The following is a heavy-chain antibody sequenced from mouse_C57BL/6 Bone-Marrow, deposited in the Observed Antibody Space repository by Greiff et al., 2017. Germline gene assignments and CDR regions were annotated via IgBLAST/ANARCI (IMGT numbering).Heavy chain of an antibody. CDR1: GFTFSDYG. J-gene: IGHJ4*01. CDR2: ISSGSRTI. CDR3: ARNGGITTVVAEYAMDY. D-gene: IGHD1-1*01. V-gene: IGHV5-17*01. Sequence: EVKLVESGGGLVKPGGSLKLSCAASGFTFSDYGMHWVRQAPEKGLEWVAYISSGSRTIYYADTVKGRFTITRDNAKNTLFLQMTSLRSEDTAMYYCARNGGITTVVAEYAMDYWGQGTSVTVSS.